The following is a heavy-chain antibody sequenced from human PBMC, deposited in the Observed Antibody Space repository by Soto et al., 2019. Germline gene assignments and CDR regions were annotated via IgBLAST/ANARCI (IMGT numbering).Heavy chain of an antibody. Sequence: QVELVQSGAEVKKPGSSVKVSCQASEDTFRNYAISWVRQAPGQGLEWMGGIIPIFGTANYEQKFKGRVTITGDTSVNTVYLELSSLRSEDTAVYYCASTKYDSSVYYYWYLGLWGRGTLVTVSS. CDR2: IIPIFGTA. CDR3: ASTKYDSSVYYYWYLGL. D-gene: IGHD3-22*01. CDR1: EDTFRNYA. J-gene: IGHJ2*01. V-gene: IGHV1-69*06.